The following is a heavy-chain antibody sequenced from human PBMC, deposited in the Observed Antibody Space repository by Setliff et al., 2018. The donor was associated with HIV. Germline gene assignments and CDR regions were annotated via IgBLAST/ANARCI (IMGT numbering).Heavy chain of an antibody. V-gene: IGHV3-73*01. D-gene: IGHD3-22*01. CDR1: GFTFSGSA. CDR2: IRSKINNYAT. CDR3: TRGYYDSSGYYPD. Sequence: GESLKISCAASGFTFSGSAMHWVRQASGKGLEWVGRIRSKINNYATAYGASVKGRFTISRDDSENTAYLQMNSLKSEDTAVYYCTRGYYDSSGYYPDWGQGTLVTVSS. J-gene: IGHJ4*02.